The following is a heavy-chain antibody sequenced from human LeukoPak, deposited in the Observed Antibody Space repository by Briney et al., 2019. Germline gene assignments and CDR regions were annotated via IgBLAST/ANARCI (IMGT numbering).Heavy chain of an antibody. CDR2: ISSSSSYI. D-gene: IGHD6-19*01. CDR1: GFTFSSYS. Sequence: GGSLRLSCAASGFTFSSYSMNWVRQAPGKGLEWVSSISSSSSYIYYADSVKGRFTISRDNAKNSLYLQMNSLRAEDTAVYYCAKDRSGWSFTDYWGQGTLVTVSS. CDR3: AKDRSGWSFTDY. J-gene: IGHJ4*02. V-gene: IGHV3-21*01.